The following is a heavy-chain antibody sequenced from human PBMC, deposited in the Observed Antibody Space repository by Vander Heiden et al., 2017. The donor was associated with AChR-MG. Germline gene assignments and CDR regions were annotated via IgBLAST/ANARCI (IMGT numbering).Heavy chain of an antibody. J-gene: IGHJ4*02. CDR3: ARDPSSYYYGSGSGSFDY. D-gene: IGHD3-10*01. CDR1: GGTFSSYA. Sequence: QVQLVQSGAEVKKPGSSVKVSCKASGGTFSSYAISWVRQAPGQGLEWMGGIIPIFGTANYAQKFQGRVTITADESTSTAYMELSSLRSEDTAVYYCARDPSSYYYGSGSGSFDYWGQGTLVTVSS. CDR2: IIPIFGTA. V-gene: IGHV1-69*01.